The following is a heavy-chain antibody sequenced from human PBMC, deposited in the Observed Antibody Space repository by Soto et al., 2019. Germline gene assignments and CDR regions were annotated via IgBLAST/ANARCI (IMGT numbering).Heavy chain of an antibody. CDR3: ARVVGPGSWFDT. CDR2: INHSGST. V-gene: IGHV4-34*01. J-gene: IGHJ3*02. D-gene: IGHD3-10*01. Sequence: SETLSLTCAVSGGSFSGYYWSWIRQPPGKGLEWIGEINHSGSTNYNPSLKSRVTISVDTSKNQFSLKLSSVTAADTAVYYCARVVGPGSWFDTWGQGTMVTVSS. CDR1: GGSFSGYY.